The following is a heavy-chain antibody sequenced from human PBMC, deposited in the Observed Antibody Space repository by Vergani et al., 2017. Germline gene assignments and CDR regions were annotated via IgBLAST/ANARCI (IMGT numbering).Heavy chain of an antibody. Sequence: QVQLVQSGAEVKKPGASVKVSCKASGYTFTSYAMHWVRQAPGQRLEWMGWVNAGNGNTKYSQQLQGRVTITRDTSASTAYMERSSLRSEDTAVYYCAGVLLDSSGYDRYGMDVWGQGP. CDR1: GYTFTSYA. CDR2: VNAGNGNT. D-gene: IGHD3-22*01. CDR3: AGVLLDSSGYDRYGMDV. J-gene: IGHJ6*02. V-gene: IGHV1-3*01.